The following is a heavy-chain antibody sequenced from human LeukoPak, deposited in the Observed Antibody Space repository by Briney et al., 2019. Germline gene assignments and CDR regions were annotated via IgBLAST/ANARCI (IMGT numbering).Heavy chain of an antibody. J-gene: IGHJ3*02. CDR2: ISSSGGDT. V-gene: IGHV3-23*01. D-gene: IGHD2-15*01. Sequence: GGSLRLSCAASGFTFSNSPMTWVRQAPGKGLEWVSAISSSGGDTIYTDSVKDRFTISRDNSRNTLYLQMNGLRAEDTAVYYCARDRRVNSRCSGGSCYDAFDIWGQGTMVTVSS. CDR1: GFTFSNSP. CDR3: ARDRRVNSRCSGGSCYDAFDI.